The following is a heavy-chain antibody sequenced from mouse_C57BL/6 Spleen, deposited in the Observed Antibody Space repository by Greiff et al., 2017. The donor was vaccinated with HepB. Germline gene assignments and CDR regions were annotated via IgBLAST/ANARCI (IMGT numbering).Heavy chain of an antibody. V-gene: IGHV1-82*01. Sequence: VQLQQSGPELVKPGASVKISCKASGYAFSSSWMNWVKQRPGKGLEWIGRIYPGDGDTNYNGKFKGKATLTADKSSSTAYMQLSSLTSEDSAVYFCARGVVATDFDYWGQGTTLTVSS. CDR2: IYPGDGDT. CDR1: GYAFSSSW. D-gene: IGHD1-1*01. J-gene: IGHJ2*01. CDR3: ARGVVATDFDY.